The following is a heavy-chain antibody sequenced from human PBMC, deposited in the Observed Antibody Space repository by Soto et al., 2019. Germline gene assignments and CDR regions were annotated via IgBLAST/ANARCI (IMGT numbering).Heavy chain of an antibody. CDR3: ASATVVAATFDF. V-gene: IGHV3-21*01. J-gene: IGHJ4*02. CDR1: GSAFRSYN. Sequence: GGSLRLSCAASGSAFRSYNMNWVRQAPGKGLEWVASISSGSSNIYYADSVKGRFTISRDNAKNSLFLQMDSLRAEDSAVYYCASATVVAATFDFWGQGTLVTVSS. CDR2: ISSGSSNI. D-gene: IGHD2-15*01.